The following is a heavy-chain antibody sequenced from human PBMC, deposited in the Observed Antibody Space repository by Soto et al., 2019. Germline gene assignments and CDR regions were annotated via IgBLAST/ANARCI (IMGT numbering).Heavy chain of an antibody. CDR2: IYHSGST. D-gene: IGHD6-13*01. Sequence: SETLSVTCAVSGGSISSGGYSWSWIRQPPGKGLEWIGYIYHSGSTYYNPSLKSRVTISVDRSKNQFSLKLSSVTAADTAVYYCARVMAVAGPYYFDYWGQGTLVTVSS. J-gene: IGHJ4*02. CDR3: ARVMAVAGPYYFDY. V-gene: IGHV4-30-2*01. CDR1: GGSISSGGYS.